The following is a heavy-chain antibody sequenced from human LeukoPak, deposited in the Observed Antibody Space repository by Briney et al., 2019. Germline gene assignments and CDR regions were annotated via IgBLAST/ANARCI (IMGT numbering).Heavy chain of an antibody. CDR3: ARMNYDFWSGLHYYYYMDV. V-gene: IGHV4-59*01. CDR1: GGSISSYY. CDR2: IYYSGST. Sequence: KPSETLSLTCTVSGGSISSYYWSWIRQPPGKGLEWIGYIYYSGSTNYNPSLKSRVTISVDTSKNQFSLNLSSVTAADTAVYYCARMNYDFWSGLHYYYYMDVWGKGTTVTVSS. J-gene: IGHJ6*03. D-gene: IGHD3-3*01.